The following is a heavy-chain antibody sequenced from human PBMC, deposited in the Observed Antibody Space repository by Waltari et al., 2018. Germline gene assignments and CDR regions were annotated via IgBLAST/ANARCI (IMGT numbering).Heavy chain of an antibody. CDR2: SITNLETE. Sequence: QVQLVQAGAAVKKPGSSVKVSCKASGGTFSNHGISGVRQAPGQGPEWMGGSITNLETESDAQTFQGRVTIAADESTATAYMELSSLRSDGTALYYGATRRHVTGTTAAFDIWGQGTMVTVSS. J-gene: IGHJ3*02. CDR3: ATRRHVTGTTAAFDI. D-gene: IGHD1-20*01. V-gene: IGHV1-69*11. CDR1: GGTFSNHG.